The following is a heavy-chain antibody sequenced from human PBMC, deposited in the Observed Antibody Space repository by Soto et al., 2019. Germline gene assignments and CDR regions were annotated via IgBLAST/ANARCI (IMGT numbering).Heavy chain of an antibody. CDR3: ARGGTYYDILTGTDY. D-gene: IGHD3-9*01. Sequence: ASVKVSCKASGYTFTSYGISWVRQAPGQGLEWMGWISAYNGNTNYAQKLQGRLTMTTDTSTSTAYMELRSLRSDDTAVYYCARGGTYYDILTGTDYWGQGTLVTVSS. V-gene: IGHV1-18*01. CDR2: ISAYNGNT. CDR1: GYTFTSYG. J-gene: IGHJ4*02.